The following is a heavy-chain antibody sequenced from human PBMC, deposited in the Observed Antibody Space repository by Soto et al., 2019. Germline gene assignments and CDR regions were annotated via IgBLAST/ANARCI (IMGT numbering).Heavy chain of an antibody. V-gene: IGHV4-30-2*01. CDR1: GGSISSGGYS. J-gene: IGHJ5*02. Sequence: QLQLQESGSGLVRPSQTLSLTCAVSGGSISSGGYSWNWIRQPPGKGLEWIGYIYHSGSTLYNPSPKSRVTISVDKSQNQFSLKLSSVTAADTAVYYCARDQLEGNWFDPWGQGTLVTVSS. D-gene: IGHD1-1*01. CDR3: ARDQLEGNWFDP. CDR2: IYHSGST.